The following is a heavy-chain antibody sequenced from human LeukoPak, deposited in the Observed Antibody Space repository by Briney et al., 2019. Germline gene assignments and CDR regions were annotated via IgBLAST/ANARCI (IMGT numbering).Heavy chain of an antibody. D-gene: IGHD2-8*01. CDR3: AKVKVVGYSTFDY. CDR2: MNPNSGNT. J-gene: IGHJ4*02. Sequence: ASVKVSCKASGYTFTSYTFTNYDINWVRLATGQGLEWMGWMNPNSGNTAYAQKFQGRVTMTRNTSITTAYMELSSLRSGDTAVYYCAKVKVVGYSTFDYWGQGALVTVSS. CDR1: GYTFTSYTFTNYD. V-gene: IGHV1-8*01.